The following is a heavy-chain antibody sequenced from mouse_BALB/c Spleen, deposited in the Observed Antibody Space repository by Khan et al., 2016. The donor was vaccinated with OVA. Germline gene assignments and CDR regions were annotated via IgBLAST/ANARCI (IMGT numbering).Heavy chain of an antibody. CDR2: ISAYSGNT. D-gene: IGHD2-3*01. V-gene: IGHV1S137*01. CDR1: GYTFTDYA. J-gene: IGHJ2*02. CDR3: ARPAYDGYYDY. Sequence: QVQLQQSGPELVRPGVSVKISSKGSGYTFTDYAMYWVKQSHAKSLEWIGLISAYSGNTNYNQKFKGKATMTVDKSSSTAYMELARLTSEDSAIYYCARPAYDGYYDYWGQGTSLTVSS.